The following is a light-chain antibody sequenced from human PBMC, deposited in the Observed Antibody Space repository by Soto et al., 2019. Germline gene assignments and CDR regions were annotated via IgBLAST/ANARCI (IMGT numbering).Light chain of an antibody. J-gene: IGKJ1*01. V-gene: IGKV1-12*01. Sequence: DIQMTQSPSSVSASVGDRVTMTCRASQGINSWLAWYQQKPGKAPKLLIYAASNLQSGVPSRFSGSGSGTDFTLTISCLQSEDFATYYCQQYYSFPQTFGQGTKVDNK. CDR2: AAS. CDR3: QQYYSFPQT. CDR1: QGINSW.